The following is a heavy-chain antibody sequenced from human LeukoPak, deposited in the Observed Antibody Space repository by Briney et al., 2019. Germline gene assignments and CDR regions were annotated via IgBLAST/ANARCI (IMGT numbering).Heavy chain of an antibody. V-gene: IGHV3-30-3*01. CDR2: ISYDGSNK. J-gene: IGHJ4*02. CDR1: GFTFSSYA. D-gene: IGHD5-18*01. Sequence: GGSLRLSCAASGFTFSSYAMHWVRQAPGKGLEWVAVISYDGSNKYYADSVKGRFTISRDNSKNTLYLQMNSLRAEDTAVYYCAKEGVGLQLWLRFDYWGQGTLVTVSS. CDR3: AKEGVGLQLWLRFDY.